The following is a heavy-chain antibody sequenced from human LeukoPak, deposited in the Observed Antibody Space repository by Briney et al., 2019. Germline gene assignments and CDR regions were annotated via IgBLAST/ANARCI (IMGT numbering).Heavy chain of an antibody. Sequence: LRLSCTVSGGSISSGSYYWSWIRQPAGKGLEWIGRIYTSGSTNYNPSLKSRVTISVDTSKNQFSLKLSSVTAADTAVYYCAREGQTYYYDSSGYYKNWFDPWGQGTLVTVSS. V-gene: IGHV4-61*02. CDR1: GGSISSGSYY. CDR2: IYTSGST. CDR3: AREGQTYYYDSSGYYKNWFDP. D-gene: IGHD3-22*01. J-gene: IGHJ5*02.